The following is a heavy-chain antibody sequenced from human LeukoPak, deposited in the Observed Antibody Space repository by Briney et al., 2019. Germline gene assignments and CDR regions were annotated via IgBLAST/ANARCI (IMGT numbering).Heavy chain of an antibody. V-gene: IGHV1-69*13. Sequence: GASVKVSCKASGGTFSSYAISWVRQAPGQGLEWMGGIIPIFGTANYAQKFRGRVTITADESTSTAYMELSSLRSEDTAVYYCARFRDGSGLRAFDYWGQGTLVTASS. CDR2: IIPIFGTA. CDR3: ARFRDGSGLRAFDY. D-gene: IGHD6-19*01. J-gene: IGHJ4*02. CDR1: GGTFSSYA.